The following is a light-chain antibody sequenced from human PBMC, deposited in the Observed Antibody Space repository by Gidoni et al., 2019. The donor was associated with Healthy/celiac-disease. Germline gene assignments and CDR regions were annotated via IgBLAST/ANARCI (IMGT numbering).Light chain of an antibody. V-gene: IGKV3-20*01. CDR1: QSVSSSY. J-gene: IGKJ2*04. CDR3: QQYGSSRS. Sequence: EIVLTQSPGTLSLSPGERATLPCRASQSVSSSYLAWYQQKPGQAPRLLTYGESSRATGIPDRFSGSGSGTYFTLTIISLKPEDFAVYYCQQYGSSRSFXQXTKLGIK. CDR2: GES.